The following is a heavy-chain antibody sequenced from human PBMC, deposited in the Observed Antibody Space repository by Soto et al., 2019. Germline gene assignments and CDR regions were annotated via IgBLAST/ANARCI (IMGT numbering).Heavy chain of an antibody. CDR1: GFTFSSYG. Sequence: QVQLVESGGGVVQPGRSLRLSCAASGFTFSSYGMHWVRQAPGKGLEWVAVISYDGSNKYYADSVKGRFTISRDNSKNTLYLQMNSLRAEDTAVYYCAKDRIAAAGTYYFDYWGHGTLVTVSS. D-gene: IGHD6-13*01. CDR3: AKDRIAAAGTYYFDY. V-gene: IGHV3-30*18. J-gene: IGHJ4*01. CDR2: ISYDGSNK.